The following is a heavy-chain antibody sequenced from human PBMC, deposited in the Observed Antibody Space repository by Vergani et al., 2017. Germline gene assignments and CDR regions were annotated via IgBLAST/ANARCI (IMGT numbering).Heavy chain of an antibody. D-gene: IGHD3-3*01. CDR1: GFTFSSYS. Sequence: EVQLVESGGGLVKPGGSLRLSCAASGFTFSSYSMNWVRQAPGKGLEWVSSISSSSSYIYYADSVKGRFTISRDNAKNSLYLQMNSLRAEDTAVYYCARDFYDFWSGYYKGNAVDIWGQGTMVTVSA. CDR3: ARDFYDFWSGYYKGNAVDI. J-gene: IGHJ3*02. CDR2: ISSSSSYI. V-gene: IGHV3-21*01.